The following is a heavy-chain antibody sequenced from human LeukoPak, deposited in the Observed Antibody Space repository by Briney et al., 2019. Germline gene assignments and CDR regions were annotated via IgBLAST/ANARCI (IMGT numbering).Heavy chain of an antibody. CDR1: GGSISSSSYY. V-gene: IGHV4-39*01. CDR3: ARGLVRSPPGI. D-gene: IGHD4/OR15-4a*01. CDR2: IYYSGST. J-gene: IGHJ3*02. Sequence: SETLSLTCTVSGGSISSSSYYWGWIRQPPGKGLEWIGSIYYSGSTYYNPSLKSRVTISVDTSKNQFSLKLSSVTAADTAAYYCARGLVRSPPGIWGQGTMVTVSS.